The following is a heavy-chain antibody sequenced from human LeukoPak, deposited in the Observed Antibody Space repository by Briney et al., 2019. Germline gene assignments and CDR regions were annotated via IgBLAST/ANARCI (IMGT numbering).Heavy chain of an antibody. CDR3: AKVRWGSDNALDS. D-gene: IGHD3-16*01. V-gene: IGHV3-30*18. J-gene: IGHJ4*02. CDR2: ISHDGSNK. Sequence: PGGSLRLSCAASGFPFSDYGMYWVRQAPGKGLEWLAVISHDGSNKYYADSVKGRITIPRDNSMNTLYLQMNSLRAEDTAVYYCAKVRWGSDNALDSWGQGTLVTGSS. CDR1: GFPFSDYG.